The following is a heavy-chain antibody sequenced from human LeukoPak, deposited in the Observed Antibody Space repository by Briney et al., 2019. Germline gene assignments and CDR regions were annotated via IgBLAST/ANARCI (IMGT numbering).Heavy chain of an antibody. CDR2: ISSRTSDT. D-gene: IGHD1-1*01. J-gene: IGHJ4*02. CDR3: ARVGSSGSVDY. CDR1: GFTFSDYY. Sequence: PGGSLRLSCAASGFTFSDYYMSWIRQAPGKGLEWVSYISSRTSDTNYVDSVKGRFTISRDNAKNSLYLQMNSLRAEDTAVYYCARVGSSGSVDYWGQGTLVTVSS. V-gene: IGHV3-11*06.